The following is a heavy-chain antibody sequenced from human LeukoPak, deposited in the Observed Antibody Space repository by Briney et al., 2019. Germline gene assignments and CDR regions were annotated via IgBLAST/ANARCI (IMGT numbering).Heavy chain of an antibody. CDR1: GGSISSGGYS. J-gene: IGHJ4*02. V-gene: IGHV4-30-2*01. CDR3: ARITGNYPLDY. D-gene: IGHD1-7*01. Sequence: SQTLSLTCAVSGGSISSGGYSWSWIRQPPGKGLEWIGYIYHSGSTYYNPSLKSRVTISVDRSKNQFSLKLSSVTAADTAVYYCARITGNYPLDYWGQGTLVTVSS. CDR2: IYHSGST.